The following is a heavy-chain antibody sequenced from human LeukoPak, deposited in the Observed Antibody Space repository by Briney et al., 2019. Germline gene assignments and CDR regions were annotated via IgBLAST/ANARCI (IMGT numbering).Heavy chain of an antibody. J-gene: IGHJ4*02. CDR2: ISAYNDNT. V-gene: IGHV1-18*01. CDR3: ARVQYDILTGYSYFDY. D-gene: IGHD3-9*01. Sequence: ASVKVSCKASVYTFTSYGISWVRQAPGQGLECMVCISAYNDNTNYAQKLQGRVTMTTDTSPSTAYMELRSLRSDDTAVYYCARVQYDILTGYSYFDYWGQGTLVTVSS. CDR1: VYTFTSYG.